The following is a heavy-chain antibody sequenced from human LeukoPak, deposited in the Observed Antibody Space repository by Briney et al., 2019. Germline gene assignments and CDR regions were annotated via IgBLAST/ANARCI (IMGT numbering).Heavy chain of an antibody. D-gene: IGHD6-19*01. V-gene: IGHV4-34*01. Sequence: PSETLPLTCAVYGGSFSGYYWSWIRQPPGKGLEWIGEINHSGSTNYNPSLKSRVTISVDTSKNQFSLKLSSVTAADTAVYYCARVPGRIAVAGDWFDPWGQGTLVTVSS. J-gene: IGHJ5*02. CDR3: ARVPGRIAVAGDWFDP. CDR2: INHSGST. CDR1: GGSFSGYY.